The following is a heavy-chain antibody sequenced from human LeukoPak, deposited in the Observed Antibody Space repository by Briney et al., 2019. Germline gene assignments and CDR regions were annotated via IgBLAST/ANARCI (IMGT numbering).Heavy chain of an antibody. J-gene: IGHJ3*02. D-gene: IGHD1-26*01. CDR2: IIPIFGTA. Sequence: SVKVSCKASGGTFSSYAISWVRQAPGQGLEWIGGIIPIFGTANYAQKFQGRVTITTDESTSTAYMELSSLRSEDTAVYYCARGQWELLPDAFDIWGQGTMVTVSS. CDR1: GGTFSSYA. V-gene: IGHV1-69*05. CDR3: ARGQWELLPDAFDI.